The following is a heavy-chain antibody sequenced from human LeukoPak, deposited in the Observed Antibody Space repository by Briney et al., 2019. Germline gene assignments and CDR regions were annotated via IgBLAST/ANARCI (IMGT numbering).Heavy chain of an antibody. CDR3: AKGPLEMAKGDFDY. V-gene: IGHV3-33*06. CDR1: GFTFSSYG. J-gene: IGHJ4*02. Sequence: GGSLRLSCAAPGFTFSSYGMHWVRQAPGKGLEWVAVIWYDGSNKYYVDSVKGRFTISRDNSKNTLYLQMNSLRAEDTAVYYCAKGPLEMAKGDFDYWGQGTLVTVSS. CDR2: IWYDGSNK. D-gene: IGHD5-24*01.